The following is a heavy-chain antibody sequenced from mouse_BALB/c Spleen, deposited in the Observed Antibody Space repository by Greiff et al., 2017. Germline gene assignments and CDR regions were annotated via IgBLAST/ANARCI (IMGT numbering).Heavy chain of an antibody. D-gene: IGHD1-1*01. V-gene: IGHV14-4*02. CDR3: NAHYYGSSYNDY. Sequence: VQLQQSGAELVRSGASVKLSCTASGFNIKDYYMHWVKQRPEQGLEWIGWIDPENGDTEYAPKFQGKATMTADTSSNTAYLQLSSLTSEDTAVYYCNAHYYGSSYNDYWGQGTTLTVSA. CDR2: IDPENGDT. CDR1: GFNIKDYY. J-gene: IGHJ2*01.